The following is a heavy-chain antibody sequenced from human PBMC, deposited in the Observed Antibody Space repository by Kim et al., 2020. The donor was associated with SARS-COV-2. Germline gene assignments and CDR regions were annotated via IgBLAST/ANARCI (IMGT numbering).Heavy chain of an antibody. CDR1: GFTFSTYG. J-gene: IGHJ4*02. D-gene: IGHD4-17*01. Sequence: GGSLRLSCAASGFTFSTYGMHWVRQAPGKGLEWVAVIWYDGGNKFYADSVKRRFTISRDNSKNTLVLQMNSLRAEDTAVYYCTKEGDYGGEGWHYWGQGT. CDR2: IWYDGGNK. CDR3: TKEGDYGGEGWHY. V-gene: IGHV3-33*06.